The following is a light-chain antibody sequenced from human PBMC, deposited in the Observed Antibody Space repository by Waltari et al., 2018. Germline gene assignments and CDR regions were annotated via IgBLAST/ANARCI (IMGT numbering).Light chain of an antibody. CDR3: QALGTGAWV. V-gene: IGLV3-1*01. J-gene: IGLJ3*02. Sequence: WYQQKPGHSPLLVIYQDTNRPSGIPERFSGSKSGNAATLTISGTQAMDEADYYCQALGTGAWVFGGGTKLTVL. CDR2: QDT.